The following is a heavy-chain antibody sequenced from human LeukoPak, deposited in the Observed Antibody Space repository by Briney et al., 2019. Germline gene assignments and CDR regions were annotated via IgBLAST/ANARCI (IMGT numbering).Heavy chain of an antibody. V-gene: IGHV4-4*07. CDR1: GGSISSYY. J-gene: IGHJ6*03. D-gene: IGHD3-10*01. CDR2: IYTSGST. Sequence: SETLSLTCTVSGGSISSYYWSWIRQHARKGLEWIGRIYTSGSTNYNPSLKSRVIMSVDTSKNQFSLKLSSVTAADTAVYYCARAVGSGSFQTYYYYMDVWGKGTTVTISS. CDR3: ARAVGSGSFQTYYYYMDV.